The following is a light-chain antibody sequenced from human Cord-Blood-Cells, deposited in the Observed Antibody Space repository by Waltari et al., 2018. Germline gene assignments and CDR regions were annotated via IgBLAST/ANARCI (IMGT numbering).Light chain of an antibody. V-gene: IGLV2-14*01. CDR2: EGT. J-gene: IGLJ2*01. CDR1: SSDVGGYNY. Sequence: QSALTQPASVSGSPGQSITISCTGTSSDVGGYNYVSWYQQHPGKAPKLMIYEGTIRRSGFSNRYSCSKSGIAASLTISGLQAEDEGDYYCSSYTSSSTPVVFGGGTKLTVL. CDR3: SSYTSSSTPVV.